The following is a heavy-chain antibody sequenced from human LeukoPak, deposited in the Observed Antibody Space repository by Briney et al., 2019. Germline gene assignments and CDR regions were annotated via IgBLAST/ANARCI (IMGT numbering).Heavy chain of an antibody. V-gene: IGHV1-24*01. J-gene: IGHJ6*03. D-gene: IGHD2-2*01. CDR3: ARVVPAAMWGTYYYMDV. CDR1: GYTLTELS. Sequence: ASVKVSCKVSGYTLTELSMHWVRQAPGKGLEWMGGFDPEDGETIYAQKFQGRVTMTTDTSTSTAYMELRSLRSDDTAVYYCARVVPAAMWGTYYYMDVWGKGTTVTVSS. CDR2: FDPEDGET.